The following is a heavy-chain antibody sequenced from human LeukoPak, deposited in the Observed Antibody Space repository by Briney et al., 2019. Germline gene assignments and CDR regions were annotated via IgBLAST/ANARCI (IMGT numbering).Heavy chain of an antibody. D-gene: IGHD3-10*01. CDR2: ISSSSSYI. Sequence: GGSLTLSCAASGLTFSIYSMNWVPQATGEGGEGVPSISSSSSYIYYGDSVKGRFNTSRDNAKNSLYLQMNRLSAEDTAVYYCARDRGAPGYYMDVWGKGTTVTVSS. V-gene: IGHV3-21*01. CDR1: GLTFSIYS. J-gene: IGHJ6*03. CDR3: ARDRGAPGYYMDV.